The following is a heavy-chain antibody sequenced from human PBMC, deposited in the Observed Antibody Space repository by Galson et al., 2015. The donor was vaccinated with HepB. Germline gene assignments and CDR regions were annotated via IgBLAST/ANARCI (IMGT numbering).Heavy chain of an antibody. V-gene: IGHV3-15*01. CDR3: SWITSVAAATGY. J-gene: IGHJ4*02. Sequence: SLRLSCAVSGSNFNAAWMSWVRQAPGKGLEWVGRIKSKGGGGTTDYAAPVKGRFTISRDDSKSTVYLQMNSLTTDDTAVYYCSWITSVAAATGYWGQGTLVTVSS. CDR2: IKSKGGGGTT. D-gene: IGHD2-15*01. CDR1: GSNFNAAW.